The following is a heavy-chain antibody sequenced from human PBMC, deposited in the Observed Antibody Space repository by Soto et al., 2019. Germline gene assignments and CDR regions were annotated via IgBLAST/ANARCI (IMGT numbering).Heavy chain of an antibody. CDR1: GYRFTDYW. CDR3: ARDQAVAGSPTQFDP. V-gene: IGHV5-51*03. J-gene: IGHJ5*02. CDR2: IYPDDSDT. Sequence: EVQLVQSGAEVKKPGESLKISCKGSGYRFTDYWIGWVRQMPGKGLEWMGIIYPDDSDTRYSPSFQGHVTISADKSNXTAYLQWSSLKASDTAIYYCARDQAVAGSPTQFDPWGQGTLVTVSS. D-gene: IGHD6-19*01.